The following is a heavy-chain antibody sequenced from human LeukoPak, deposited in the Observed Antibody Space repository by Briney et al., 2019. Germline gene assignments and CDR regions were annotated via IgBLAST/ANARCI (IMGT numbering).Heavy chain of an antibody. Sequence: SETLSLTCTVSGDSISGFYWSWIRQAAGKGLERIGRIYTSGSTNYNPSLKSRVTMSVDTSKNQFSLKLSSVTAADTAVYYCARGITMPTWSQGTLVTVSS. J-gene: IGHJ5*02. CDR1: GDSISGFY. CDR2: IYTSGST. CDR3: ARGITMPT. D-gene: IGHD3-10*01. V-gene: IGHV4-4*07.